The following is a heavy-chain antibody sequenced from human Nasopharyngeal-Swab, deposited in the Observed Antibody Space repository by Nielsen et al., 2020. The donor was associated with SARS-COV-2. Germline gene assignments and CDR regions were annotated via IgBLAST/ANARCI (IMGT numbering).Heavy chain of an antibody. CDR1: GFTFSSYN. Sequence: GGSLRLSCAASGFTFSSYNMNWVRQAPGKGLEWVSSISSSSSYIYYADSVKGRFTISRDNAKNSLYLQMNSLRAEDTAVYYCASLGATEPTSYYYYGMDVWGQGTTVTVSS. CDR3: ASLGATEPTSYYYYGMDV. V-gene: IGHV3-21*01. J-gene: IGHJ6*02. CDR2: ISSSSSYI. D-gene: IGHD5-12*01.